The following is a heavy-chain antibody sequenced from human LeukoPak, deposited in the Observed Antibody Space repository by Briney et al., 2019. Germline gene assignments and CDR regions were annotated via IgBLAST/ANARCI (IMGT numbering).Heavy chain of an antibody. D-gene: IGHD5-18*01. CDR1: GFTFSSYA. CDR3: VKDPGYGTKYYFDY. V-gene: IGHV3-64D*09. Sequence: GGSLRLSCSASGFTFSSYAMRWVRQAPGKGLEYVSAISSNGGSTYYADSVKGRFTISRDNSKNTLYLQMSSLRAEDTAVYYCVKDPGYGTKYYFDYWGQGTLVTVSS. J-gene: IGHJ4*02. CDR2: ISSNGGST.